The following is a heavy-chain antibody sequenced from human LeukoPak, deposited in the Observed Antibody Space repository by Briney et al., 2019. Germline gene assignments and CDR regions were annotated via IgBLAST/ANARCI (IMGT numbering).Heavy chain of an antibody. CDR1: GGSISSGDYY. V-gene: IGHV4-30-4*01. Sequence: SETLSLTCTVSGGSISSGDYYWSWIRQPPGKGLEWIGYIYYSGSTYYNPSLKSRVTISVDTSKNQFSLKLSSVTAADTAVYYCARQEDDSSGYFMFSYWGQGTLVTVSS. CDR3: ARQEDDSSGYFMFSY. D-gene: IGHD3-22*01. J-gene: IGHJ4*02. CDR2: IYYSGST.